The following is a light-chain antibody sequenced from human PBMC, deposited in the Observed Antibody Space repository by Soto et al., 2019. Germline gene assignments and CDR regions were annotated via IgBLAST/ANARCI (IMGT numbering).Light chain of an antibody. Sequence: QAVVTQEPSVTVSPGGTVTLTCASSTGTVTSGYYPNWFQQKPGQPPRTLIYSTSNKQSWTPARFSGSLLGGKAALTLSGVQPEDEADYYCLLYHGGAWVFGGGTKLTVL. CDR3: LLYHGGAWV. CDR1: TGTVTSGYY. V-gene: IGLV7-43*01. CDR2: STS. J-gene: IGLJ3*02.